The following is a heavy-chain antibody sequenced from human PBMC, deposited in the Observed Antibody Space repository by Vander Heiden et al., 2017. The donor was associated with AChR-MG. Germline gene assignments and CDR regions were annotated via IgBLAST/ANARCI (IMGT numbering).Heavy chain of an antibody. J-gene: IGHJ4*02. D-gene: IGHD3-9*01. CDR2: IWYDGSNK. CDR1: GFTFSSYG. CDR3: ASNYDILTGYYAFDY. Sequence: QVQLVEPGGGVVQPGRSLRLSCAASGFTFSSYGMHWVRQAPGKGLEWVAVIWYDGSNKYYADSVKGRFTISRDNSKNTLYLQMNSLRAEDTAVYYCASNYDILTGYYAFDYWGQGTLVTVSS. V-gene: IGHV3-33*01.